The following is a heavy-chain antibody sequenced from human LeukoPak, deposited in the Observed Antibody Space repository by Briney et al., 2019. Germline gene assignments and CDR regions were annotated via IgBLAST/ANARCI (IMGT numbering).Heavy chain of an antibody. CDR3: ARATDTRRLNKGIVVVIIYFDY. CDR2: INHSGST. CDR1: GGSFSGYY. D-gene: IGHD3-22*01. J-gene: IGHJ4*02. V-gene: IGHV4-34*01. Sequence: SETLSLTCAVYGGSFSGYYWSWIRQPPGKGLEWIGEINHSGSTNYNPSLKSRVTISVDTSKNQFSLKLSSVTAADTAVYYCARATDTRRLNKGIVVVIIYFDYWGQGTLVTVSS.